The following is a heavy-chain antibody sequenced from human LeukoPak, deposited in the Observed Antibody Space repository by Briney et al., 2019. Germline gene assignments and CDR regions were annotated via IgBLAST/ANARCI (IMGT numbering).Heavy chain of an antibody. CDR2: IYYSGST. J-gene: IGHJ4*02. Sequence: SETLSLTCTVSGGSISSSSYYWGWIRQPPGKGRVWIGSIYYSGSTYYNPSLKSRVTISVDTSKNQFSLKLSSVTAADTAVYYCAGRYYDFWSGSKEIFDYWGQGTLVTVSS. CDR1: GGSISSSSYY. V-gene: IGHV4-39*01. D-gene: IGHD3-3*01. CDR3: AGRYYDFWSGSKEIFDY.